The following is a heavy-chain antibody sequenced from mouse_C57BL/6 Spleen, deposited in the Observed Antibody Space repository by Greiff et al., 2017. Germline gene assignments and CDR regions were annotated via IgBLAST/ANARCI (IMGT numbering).Heavy chain of an antibody. CDR3: VTMDATNRYFDV. CDR1: GYTFTSYW. CDR2: IYPGSGST. D-gene: IGHD2-2*01. Sequence: QVQLQQPGAELVRPGSSVKLSCKASGYTFTSYWITWVKQRPGQGLEWIGVIYPGSGSTNYNEKFKSKATLTVDTASSTGYMQLSSLTSEDSAVYFCVTMDATNRYFDVWGTGTTVTVSS. V-gene: IGHV1-55*01. J-gene: IGHJ1*03.